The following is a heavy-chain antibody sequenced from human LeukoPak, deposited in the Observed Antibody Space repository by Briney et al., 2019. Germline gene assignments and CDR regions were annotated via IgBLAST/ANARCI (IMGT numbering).Heavy chain of an antibody. CDR1: GFTFSSYS. J-gene: IGHJ4*02. Sequence: GGSLRLSCAASGFTFSSYSMNWVRQAPGKGLEWVSSISSSSSYIYYADSVKGRFTISRDNAKNSLYLQMNSLRAEDTALYYCAKDIVEGGNYYFDYWGQGTLVTVSS. CDR2: ISSSSSYI. CDR3: AKDIVEGGNYYFDY. V-gene: IGHV3-21*04. D-gene: IGHD1-26*01.